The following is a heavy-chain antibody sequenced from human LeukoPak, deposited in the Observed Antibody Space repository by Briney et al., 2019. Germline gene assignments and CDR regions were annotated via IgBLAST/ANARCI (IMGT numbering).Heavy chain of an antibody. D-gene: IGHD1-1*01. CDR3: ASTQLDAFDI. J-gene: IGHJ3*02. CDR2: IYTSGST. CDR1: GGSISSGSYY. V-gene: IGHV4-61*02. Sequence: SHTLSLTCTVSGGSISSGSYYWSWIRQPAGKGLEWIGRIYTSGSTNYNPSLKSRVTISVDTSKNLFSLKLSSVTAADTAVYYCASTQLDAFDIWGQGTMVTVSS.